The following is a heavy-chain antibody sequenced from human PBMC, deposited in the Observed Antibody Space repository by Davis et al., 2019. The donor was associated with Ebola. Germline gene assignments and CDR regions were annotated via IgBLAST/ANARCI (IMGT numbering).Heavy chain of an antibody. D-gene: IGHD6-6*01. Sequence: GESLKISCAASGFTFSSYAMHWVRQAPGKGLEWVAVISYDGSNKYYADSVKGRFTISRDNSKNTLYLQMNSLRAEDTAVYYCAGLGGDYWGQGTLVTVSS. J-gene: IGHJ4*02. V-gene: IGHV3-30*04. CDR1: GFTFSSYA. CDR3: AGLGGDY. CDR2: ISYDGSNK.